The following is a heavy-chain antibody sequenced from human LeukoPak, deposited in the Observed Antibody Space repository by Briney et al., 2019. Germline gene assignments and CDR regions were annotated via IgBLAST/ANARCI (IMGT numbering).Heavy chain of an antibody. CDR3: ARVYQSTSGRAIDY. J-gene: IGHJ4*02. Sequence: GGSLRLSCAASGLTLSSYAMTWVRQAPGKGLEWVANIKQDGSAKDYVDSVKGRFTISRENAKNSLYLQMNSLRVDDTAIYYCARVYQSTSGRAIDYWGQGTLVTVSS. V-gene: IGHV3-7*01. CDR1: GLTLSSYA. D-gene: IGHD2-2*01. CDR2: IKQDGSAK.